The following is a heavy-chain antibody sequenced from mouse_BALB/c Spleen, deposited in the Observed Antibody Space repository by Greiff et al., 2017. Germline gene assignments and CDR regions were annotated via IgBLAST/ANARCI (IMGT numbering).Heavy chain of an antibody. D-gene: IGHD1-1*02. CDR3: ARDMGDWYFDV. J-gene: IGHJ1*01. V-gene: IGHV5-4*02. CDR1: GFTFSDYY. Sequence: EVQRVESGGGLVKPGGSLKLSCAASGFTFSDYYMYWVRQTPEKRLEWVATISDGGSYTYYPDSVKGRFTISRDNAKNNLYLQMSSLKSEDTAMYYCARDMGDWYFDVWGAGTTVTVSS. CDR2: ISDGGSYT.